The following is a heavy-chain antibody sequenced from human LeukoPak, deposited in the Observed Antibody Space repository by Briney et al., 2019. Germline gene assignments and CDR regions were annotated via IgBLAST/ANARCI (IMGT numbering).Heavy chain of an antibody. Sequence: SETLSLTCAVYGGSFSGYYWSWIRQPPGKGLEWIGEINHSGSTNYNPSPKSRVTISVDTSKNQFSLKLSSVTAADTAVYYCARRPYDSSGYYYRYFDYWGQGTLVTVSS. CDR1: GGSFSGYY. D-gene: IGHD3-22*01. V-gene: IGHV4-34*01. CDR2: INHSGST. J-gene: IGHJ4*02. CDR3: ARRPYDSSGYYYRYFDY.